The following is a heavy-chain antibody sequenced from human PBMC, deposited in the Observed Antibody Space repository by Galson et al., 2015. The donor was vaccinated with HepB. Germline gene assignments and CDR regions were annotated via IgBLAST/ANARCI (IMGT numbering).Heavy chain of an antibody. CDR3: ARVPIRTNCYFDY. CDR2: IKQDGSET. D-gene: IGHD1-1*01. Sequence: SLRLSCAASGFTFSGYWMGWVRQAPGKGLEWVANIKQDGSETFDVDSVKGRFTISRDNSKNSLYLEMNSLRPEDTAVYYCARVPIRTNCYFDYCGHEALVSVPS. CDR1: GFTFSGYW. J-gene: IGHJ4*01. V-gene: IGHV3-7*03.